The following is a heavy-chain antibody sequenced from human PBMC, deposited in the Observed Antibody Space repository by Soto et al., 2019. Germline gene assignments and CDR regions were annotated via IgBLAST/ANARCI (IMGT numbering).Heavy chain of an antibody. CDR1: GFTFSTYG. V-gene: IGHV3-33*01. Sequence: QVQLVESGGGVVQPGRSLRLSCAASGFTFSTYGMHWVRQAPGKGLEWVAVIWYAGSNKYYADSVKGRFTISRDNSKNTLYLQMNSVRAEDTAVYYCARGTVHFDYWGQGTLVTVSS. CDR3: ARGTVHFDY. D-gene: IGHD4-17*01. CDR2: IWYAGSNK. J-gene: IGHJ4*02.